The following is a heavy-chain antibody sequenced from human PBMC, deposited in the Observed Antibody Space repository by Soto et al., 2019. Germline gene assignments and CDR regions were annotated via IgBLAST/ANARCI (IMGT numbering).Heavy chain of an antibody. J-gene: IGHJ4*02. D-gene: IGHD3-22*01. V-gene: IGHV1-58*02. Sequence: QMQLVQSGPEVKKPGTSVKVSCKASGFTFTSSAMQWVRQARGQRLEWIGWIVVGSGNTNYAQKFQERVTITRDMSTSTAYMELSSLRSEDTAVYYCAASYYYDSSGYYGYFDYWGQGTLVTVSS. CDR2: IVVGSGNT. CDR1: GFTFTSSA. CDR3: AASYYYDSSGYYGYFDY.